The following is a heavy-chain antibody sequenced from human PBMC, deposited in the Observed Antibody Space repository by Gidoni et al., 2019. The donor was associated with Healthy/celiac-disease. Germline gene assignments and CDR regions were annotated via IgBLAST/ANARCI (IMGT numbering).Heavy chain of an antibody. D-gene: IGHD3-10*01. J-gene: IGHJ6*03. CDR1: GFTFSNAW. CDR3: TTVANYYAYYYYMDV. CDR2: IKSKTDGGTT. V-gene: IGHV3-15*07. Sequence: EVQLVESGGGLVKPGGSLRLSCAASGFTFSNAWMNWVRQAPGKGLEWVGRIKSKTDGGTTDYAAPVKGRFTISRDDSKNTLYLQMNSLKTEDTAVYYCTTVANYYAYYYYMDVWGKGTTVTVSS.